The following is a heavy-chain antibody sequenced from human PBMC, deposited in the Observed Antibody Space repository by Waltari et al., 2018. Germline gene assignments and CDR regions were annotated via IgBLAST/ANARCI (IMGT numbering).Heavy chain of an antibody. V-gene: IGHV4-38-2*02. Sequence: QVQLQESGPGLVKPSETLSLTCTVSGYSISSGYYWGWIRQPPGKGLEWIGSIYFSGSNYYNPSLKRRVTISVDTSKTQFSLKLSSVTAADTAVYYGARDPGYXDTSGYPAYFDYWGQGTLVTVSS. CDR2: IYFSGSN. D-gene: IGHD3-22*01. CDR1: GYSISSGYY. CDR3: ARDPGYXDTSGYPAYFDY. J-gene: IGHJ4*02.